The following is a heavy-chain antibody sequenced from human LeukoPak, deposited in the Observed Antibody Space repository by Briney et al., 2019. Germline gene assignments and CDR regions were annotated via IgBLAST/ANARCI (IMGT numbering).Heavy chain of an antibody. CDR2: IYYSGST. V-gene: IGHV4-39*01. CDR3: ARPGYYYDSSGYYYRDY. D-gene: IGHD3-22*01. J-gene: IGHJ4*02. CDR1: GGSISNYY. Sequence: PSETLSLTCTVSGGSISNYYWGWIRQPPGKGLEWIGSIYYSGSTYYNPSLKSRVTISVDTSKNQFSLKLNSVTAADTAVYYCARPGYYYDSSGYYYRDYWGQGTLVTVSS.